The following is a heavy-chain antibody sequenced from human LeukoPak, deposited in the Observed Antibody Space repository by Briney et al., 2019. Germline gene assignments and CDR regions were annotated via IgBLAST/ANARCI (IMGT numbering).Heavy chain of an antibody. Sequence: PGGSLRLSCAASGFTFSSYWMHWVRQAPGKGLVWVSRINSDGSSTSYPDSVKGRFTISRDNSKNTLYLQMNGLRAEDTAVYYCARIMDSFDYWGQGTLVTVSS. CDR2: INSDGSST. V-gene: IGHV3-74*01. CDR3: ARIMDSFDY. D-gene: IGHD3-16*01. CDR1: GFTFSSYW. J-gene: IGHJ4*02.